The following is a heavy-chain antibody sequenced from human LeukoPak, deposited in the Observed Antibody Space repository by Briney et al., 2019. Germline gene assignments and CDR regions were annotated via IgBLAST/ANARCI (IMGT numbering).Heavy chain of an antibody. Sequence: PGGSLRLSCAASGFTFSSYSMNWVRQAPGKGLEWVSSISSSSSYIYYADSVKGRFTISRDNAKNSLYLQLNSLTPEDTAVYYCARDLRAGGTWSYGVYFDLWGRGTLVTVSS. CDR1: GFTFSSYS. V-gene: IGHV3-21*01. D-gene: IGHD4-17*01. CDR3: ARDLRAGGTWSYGVYFDL. CDR2: ISSSSSYI. J-gene: IGHJ2*01.